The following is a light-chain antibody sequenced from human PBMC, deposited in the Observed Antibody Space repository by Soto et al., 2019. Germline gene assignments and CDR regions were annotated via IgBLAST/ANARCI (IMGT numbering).Light chain of an antibody. J-gene: IGKJ1*01. CDR3: QQRSKSPWT. Sequence: EIVLTQSPATLSLSPGERATLSCRASQSVRNYLAWYQQKPGQAPRLLIYDASNRATGIPGRFSGSGSGTDFTLTISRLEPEDFAVYYCQQRSKSPWTFGQGTKVEIK. CDR2: DAS. CDR1: QSVRNY. V-gene: IGKV3-11*01.